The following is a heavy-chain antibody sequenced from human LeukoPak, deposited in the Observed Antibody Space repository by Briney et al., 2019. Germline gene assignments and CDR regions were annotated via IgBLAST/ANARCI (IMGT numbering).Heavy chain of an antibody. Sequence: PGGSLRLSCTASGFTFSSYAMSWVRQAPGKGLEWVSAISASGGGTYYTDSVKGRFTISRDNSKNTLYLQMNSLRAEDTALYYCAKEIAGSYYLLDYWGQGTLVTVSS. CDR1: GFTFSSYA. J-gene: IGHJ4*02. D-gene: IGHD3-10*01. CDR2: ISASGGGT. CDR3: AKEIAGSYYLLDY. V-gene: IGHV3-23*01.